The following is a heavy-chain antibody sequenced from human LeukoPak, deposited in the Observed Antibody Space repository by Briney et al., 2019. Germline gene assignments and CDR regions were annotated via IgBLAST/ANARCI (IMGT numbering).Heavy chain of an antibody. Sequence: GGSLRLSCAASVFTFRNYWMSWVRQALGKGLEWVANIKQDGSEKYYVDSVKGRFTISRDNAKNSLYLQMNSLRADDTAVYYCASHPWRSGRYYFDYWGQGTLVTVSS. J-gene: IGHJ4*02. CDR2: IKQDGSEK. D-gene: IGHD3-10*01. CDR3: ASHPWRSGRYYFDY. V-gene: IGHV3-7*01. CDR1: VFTFRNYW.